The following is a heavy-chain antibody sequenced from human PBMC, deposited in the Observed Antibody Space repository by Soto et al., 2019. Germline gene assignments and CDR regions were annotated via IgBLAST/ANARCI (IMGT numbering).Heavy chain of an antibody. Sequence: QVQLVESGGGVVQPGSSLRLSCAASGFSFWGYGMHWVRQAPGKGLEWLAIIWHDGSKKYYGDSVKGRFTISRDNSKNALYLQMNSLTAEDTAVYYCARDVAAPVNWWFDPWGQGTLVIVSS. CDR3: ARDVAAPVNWWFDP. V-gene: IGHV3-33*01. D-gene: IGHD6-6*01. J-gene: IGHJ5*02. CDR1: GFSFWGYG. CDR2: IWHDGSKK.